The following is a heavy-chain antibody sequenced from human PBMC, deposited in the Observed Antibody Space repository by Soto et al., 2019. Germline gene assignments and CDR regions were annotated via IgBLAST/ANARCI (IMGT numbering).Heavy chain of an antibody. Sequence: GSLRLSCAASGFTFTRYSMNWVRQAPGKGLEWVSSISSTTNYIYYGDSMKGRFTISRDNGKNSLYLEIHSLRAEDTAVYYCARESEDLTSNFDYWGQGTLVTVSS. CDR2: ISSTTNYI. J-gene: IGHJ4*02. CDR1: GFTFTRYS. V-gene: IGHV3-21*06. CDR3: ARESEDLTSNFDY.